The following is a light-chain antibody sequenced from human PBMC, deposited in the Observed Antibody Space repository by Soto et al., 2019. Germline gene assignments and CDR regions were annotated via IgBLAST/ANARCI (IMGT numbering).Light chain of an antibody. CDR1: SGYVGTYSL. V-gene: IGLV2-23*01. J-gene: IGLJ1*01. Sequence: QSVLAQPASVSGSPGQSITISCTGASGYVGTYSLVSWYQQHPGKAPKVVIYEGHKRPSGFPYRFSGSTAVNTASLTISGLQTDDEADYYCCLYVGATTYVFGTGTKVTVL. CDR3: CLYVGATTYV. CDR2: EGH.